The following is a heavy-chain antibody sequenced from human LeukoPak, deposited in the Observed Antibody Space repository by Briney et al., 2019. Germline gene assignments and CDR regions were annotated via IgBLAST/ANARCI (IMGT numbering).Heavy chain of an antibody. J-gene: IGHJ4*02. D-gene: IGHD2-15*01. CDR1: GFTFSDFY. CDR2: ISSNGGHTT. Sequence: PGGSLRLSCAASGFTFSDFYMGWIRQAPGKGLEWISYISSNGGHTTYYADSVKGRFTISRDNAKNLLYLQMNSLRVEDTALYYCIGSSVVAPPPWGQGTLVTVSS. V-gene: IGHV3-11*01. CDR3: IGSSVVAPPP.